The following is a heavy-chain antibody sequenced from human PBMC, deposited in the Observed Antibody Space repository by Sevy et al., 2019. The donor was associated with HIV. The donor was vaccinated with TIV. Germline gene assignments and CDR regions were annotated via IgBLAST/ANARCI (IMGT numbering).Heavy chain of an antibody. CDR2: IRSKGYGGTT. Sequence: GGSLRLSCTASGFTFGDYAMCWFRQAPGTGLEWVGFIRSKGYGGTTEYAASVKGRFTISRDDSKSIAYVQMNSLKTEDTAVYYCARGPRGNYVFDYWGQGTLVTVSS. V-gene: IGHV3-49*03. D-gene: IGHD4-4*01. J-gene: IGHJ4*02. CDR1: GFTFGDYA. CDR3: ARGPRGNYVFDY.